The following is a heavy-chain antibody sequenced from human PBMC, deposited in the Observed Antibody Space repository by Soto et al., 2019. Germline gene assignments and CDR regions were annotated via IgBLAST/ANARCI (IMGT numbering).Heavy chain of an antibody. Sequence: EVQLLESGGGLVQPGGSLRLSCAASGFTFSSSAMNWVRQAPGKGLEWVSGISDSGGRTYYIESVRGRFTISRDNSKSTLYLHMTSLRAEDTAFYYCAKDVGGGTGTINWFDPWGQGTLVTVSS. D-gene: IGHD1-7*01. CDR1: GFTFSSSA. CDR3: AKDVGGGTGTINWFDP. V-gene: IGHV3-23*01. CDR2: ISDSGGRT. J-gene: IGHJ5*02.